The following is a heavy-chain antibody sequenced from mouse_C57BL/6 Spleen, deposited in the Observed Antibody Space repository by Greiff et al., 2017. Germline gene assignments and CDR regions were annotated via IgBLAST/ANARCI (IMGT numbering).Heavy chain of an antibody. CDR1: GFNIKNTY. D-gene: IGHD1-1*01. CDR2: IDPANGNT. Sequence: VQLKESVAELVRPGASVKLSCTASGFNIKNTYMHWVKQRPEQGLEWIGRIDPANGNTKYAPKFQGKATITADTSSNTAYLQLSSLTSEDTAIYYCARSYGSSYGAMDYWGQGTSVTVSS. J-gene: IGHJ4*01. V-gene: IGHV14-3*01. CDR3: ARSYGSSYGAMDY.